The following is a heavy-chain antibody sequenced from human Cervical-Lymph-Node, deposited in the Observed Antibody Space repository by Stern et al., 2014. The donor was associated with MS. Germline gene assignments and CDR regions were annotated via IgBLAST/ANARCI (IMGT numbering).Heavy chain of an antibody. CDR3: ARNAQDYYDSSGYYHLNGAFDI. CDR2: INPTRGGT. J-gene: IGHJ3*02. V-gene: IGHV1-2*06. Sequence: VQLVQSGAEVKKPGASVKVSCKASGYTFTGYYMHWVRQAPGQGLEWMGRINPTRGGTNYAQKFQGRVTMTRDTSISTAYMELSRLRSDDTAVYYCARNAQDYYDSSGYYHLNGAFDIWGQGTMVTVSS. CDR1: GYTFTGYY. D-gene: IGHD3-22*01.